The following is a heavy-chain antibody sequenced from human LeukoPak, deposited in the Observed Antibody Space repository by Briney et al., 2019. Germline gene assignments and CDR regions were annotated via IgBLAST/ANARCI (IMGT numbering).Heavy chain of an antibody. Sequence: SETLSLTCTVSGGSISSSSYYWGWIRQPPGKGLEWIGSIYYSGSTYYNPSVKSRVTISVDTSKNQFSLKLRSVTAADTAVYYCASVTKTVVPATIDYWGQGTQVTVSS. CDR3: ASVTKTVVPATIDY. CDR2: IYYSGST. CDR1: GGSISSSSYY. D-gene: IGHD2-15*01. V-gene: IGHV4-39*01. J-gene: IGHJ4*02.